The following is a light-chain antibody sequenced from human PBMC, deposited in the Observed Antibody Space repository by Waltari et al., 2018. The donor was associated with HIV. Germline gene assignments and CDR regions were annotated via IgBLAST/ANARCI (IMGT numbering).Light chain of an antibody. Sequence: SALTQPPSASGSPGQSVTISSTGKASDVGAYKYVSWYQHHPGKPPKLIIYEVFKRPSGVPDRFSGSKSGNTASLTVSGLQAEDEANYYCASYAGRNTLVFGGGTKLTVL. CDR3: ASYAGRNTLV. CDR2: EVF. CDR1: ASDVGAYKY. J-gene: IGLJ2*01. V-gene: IGLV2-8*01.